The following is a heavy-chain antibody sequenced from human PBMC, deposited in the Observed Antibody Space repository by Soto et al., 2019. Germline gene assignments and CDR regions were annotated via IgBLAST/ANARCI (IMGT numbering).Heavy chain of an antibody. CDR1: GFTFSSYG. Sequence: LRLSCAASGFTFSSYGMHWVRQAPGKGLEWVAVIWYDGSNKYYADSVKGRFTISRDNSKNTLYLQMNSLRAEDTAVYYCARDRDDSSGYYYYYSMDVWGQGTTVTVSS. J-gene: IGHJ6*02. CDR2: IWYDGSNK. CDR3: ARDRDDSSGYYYYYSMDV. D-gene: IGHD3-22*01. V-gene: IGHV3-33*01.